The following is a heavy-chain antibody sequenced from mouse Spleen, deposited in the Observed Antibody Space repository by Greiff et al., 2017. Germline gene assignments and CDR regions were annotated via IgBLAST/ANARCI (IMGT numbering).Heavy chain of an antibody. CDR3: ARGNWDRYAMDY. D-gene: IGHD4-1*01. J-gene: IGHJ4*01. V-gene: IGHV1-26*01. CDR2: INPNNGGT. CDR1: GYTFTDYY. Sequence: VQLQQSGPELVKPGASVKISCKASGYTFTDYYMNWVKQSHGKSLEWIGDINPNNGGTSYNQKFKGKATLTVDKSSSTAYMELRSLTSEDSAVYYCARGNWDRYAMDYWGQGTSVTVSS.